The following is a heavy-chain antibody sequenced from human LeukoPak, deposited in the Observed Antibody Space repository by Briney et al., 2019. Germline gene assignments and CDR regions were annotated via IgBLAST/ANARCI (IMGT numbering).Heavy chain of an antibody. CDR1: GFTFSSYS. D-gene: IGHD3-16*01. CDR2: ISSSSSYI. Sequence: GGSLRLSCAASGFTFSSYSMNWVRQAPGKGLEWVSSISSSSSYIYYADSVKGRFTISRDNAKNSLYLQMNSLRAGDTAVYYCAREFGVIPDYWGQGTLVTVSS. CDR3: AREFGVIPDY. V-gene: IGHV3-21*01. J-gene: IGHJ4*02.